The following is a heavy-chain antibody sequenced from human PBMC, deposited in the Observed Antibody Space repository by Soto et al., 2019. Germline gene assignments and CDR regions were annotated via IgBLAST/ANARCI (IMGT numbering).Heavy chain of an antibody. J-gene: IGHJ5*02. Sequence: SETLSLTCTVSGGSISSYYWSWIRQPPGKGLEWIGYIYYSGSTNYNPSLKSRVTISVDTSKNQFSLKLSSVTAADTAVYYCARLTQTEYYYGSGSQKRNWFDPWGQGTLVTVSS. V-gene: IGHV4-59*01. CDR2: IYYSGST. CDR3: ARLTQTEYYYGSGSQKRNWFDP. D-gene: IGHD3-10*01. CDR1: GGSISSYY.